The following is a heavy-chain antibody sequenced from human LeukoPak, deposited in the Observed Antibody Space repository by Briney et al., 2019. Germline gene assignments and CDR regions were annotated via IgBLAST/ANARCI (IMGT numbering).Heavy chain of an antibody. Sequence: GASVKVSCKASGYTFTSYDINWVRQATGQGLEWMGWMNPNSGNTGYAQKFQGRVTMTRNTSISTAYMELSSLRSEDTAVYYCARAGSNRNYLSSHAFDIWGQGTMVTVSS. CDR3: ARAGSNRNYLSSHAFDI. CDR1: GYTFTSYD. V-gene: IGHV1-8*01. D-gene: IGHD1-7*01. CDR2: MNPNSGNT. J-gene: IGHJ3*02.